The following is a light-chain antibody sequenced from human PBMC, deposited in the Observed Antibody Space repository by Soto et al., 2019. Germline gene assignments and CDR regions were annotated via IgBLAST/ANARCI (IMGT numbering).Light chain of an antibody. J-gene: IGKJ1*01. CDR3: QQRLLWPQT. V-gene: IGKV3-11*01. CDR1: QAVSTY. Sequence: VLTQSPATLSLSPGERATLSCRASQAVSTYVAWYQHKPGQAPRLLIYDASCRATGVAFRFSGSGSGTDFTLTVSRLEPEDFAVYYCQQRLLWPQTFGQGTKVEI. CDR2: DAS.